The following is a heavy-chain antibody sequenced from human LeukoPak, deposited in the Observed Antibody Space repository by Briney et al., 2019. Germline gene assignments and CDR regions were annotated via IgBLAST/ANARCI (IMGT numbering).Heavy chain of an antibody. CDR2: ISSSSSYI. Sequence: PGGSLRLSCAASGFTFSSYSMNWVRQAPGKGLEWVSSISSSSSYIYYADSVKGRFTISRDNSKNTLYLQMNSLRAEDTAVYYCAKYYSGSGGFRHHFDYWGQGTLVTVSS. J-gene: IGHJ4*02. CDR1: GFTFSSYS. CDR3: AKYYSGSGGFRHHFDY. D-gene: IGHD3-10*01. V-gene: IGHV3-21*04.